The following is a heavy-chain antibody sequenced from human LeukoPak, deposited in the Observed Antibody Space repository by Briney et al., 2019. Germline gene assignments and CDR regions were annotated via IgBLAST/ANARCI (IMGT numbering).Heavy chain of an antibody. D-gene: IGHD3-22*01. Sequence: PGGSLRLFCAASGFTFSSYAMSWVRQAPGKGLEWVSAISGSGGSTYYADSVKGRFTISRDNSKNTLYLQMNSLRAEDTAVYYCAKVPSYYYDSSGYFDYWGQGTLVTVSS. CDR1: GFTFSSYA. CDR2: ISGSGGST. V-gene: IGHV3-23*01. CDR3: AKVPSYYYDSSGYFDY. J-gene: IGHJ4*02.